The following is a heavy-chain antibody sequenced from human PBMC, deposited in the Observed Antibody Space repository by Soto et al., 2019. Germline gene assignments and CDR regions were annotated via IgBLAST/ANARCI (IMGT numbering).Heavy chain of an antibody. CDR3: ARDRLSATVTTGKLIYYYYGMDV. Sequence: GGSLRLSCAASGFTFSSYGMHWVRQAPGKGLEWVAVIWYDGSNKYYADSGKGRFTISRDNSKNTLYLQMNSLRAEDTAVYYCARDRLSATVTTGKLIYYYYGMDVWGQGTTVTVSS. CDR2: IWYDGSNK. V-gene: IGHV3-33*01. J-gene: IGHJ6*02. CDR1: GFTFSSYG. D-gene: IGHD4-17*01.